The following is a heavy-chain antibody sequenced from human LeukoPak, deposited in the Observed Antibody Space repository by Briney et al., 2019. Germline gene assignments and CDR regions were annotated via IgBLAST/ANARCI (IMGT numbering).Heavy chain of an antibody. CDR3: ARANGYCSGGSCYSEINWFDP. D-gene: IGHD2-15*01. J-gene: IGHJ5*02. CDR2: IIPIFGTA. V-gene: IGHV1-69*05. Sequence: SVKVSCKASGGTFSSYAISWVRQAPGQGLEWMGGIIPIFGTANYAQKFQGRVTITTDGSTSTAYMELSSLRSEDTAVYYCARANGYCSGGSCYSEINWFDPWGQGTLVTVSS. CDR1: GGTFSSYA.